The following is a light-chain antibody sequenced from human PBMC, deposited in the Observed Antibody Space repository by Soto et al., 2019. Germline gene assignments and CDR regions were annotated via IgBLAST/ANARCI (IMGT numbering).Light chain of an antibody. CDR2: EVS. CDR1: SSDVGGYNY. CDR3: CSYTTTYTLV. Sequence: QSALTQPASVSGSPGQSITISCTGTSSDVGGYNYVSWYQQHPGKAPKFLLYEVSNRPSGVSDRFSGSKSGNTASLTISSLQFEDEADYYCCSYTTTYTLVFGGGTKVTVL. V-gene: IGLV2-14*01. J-gene: IGLJ3*02.